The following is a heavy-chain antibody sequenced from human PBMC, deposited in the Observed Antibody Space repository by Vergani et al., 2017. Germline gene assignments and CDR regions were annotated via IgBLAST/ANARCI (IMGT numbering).Heavy chain of an antibody. D-gene: IGHD4-23*01. CDR2: ISGSGGST. Sequence: EVQLLESGGGLVQPGGSLRLSCAASGFTFSSYAMSWVRQAPGKGLEWVSAISGSGGSTYYADSVKGRFTISRDNSKNTLYLQMNSLRAEDAAVYYCAKDIDDGGNLWYFDYWGQGTLVTVSS. V-gene: IGHV3-23*01. CDR3: AKDIDDGGNLWYFDY. CDR1: GFTFSSYA. J-gene: IGHJ4*02.